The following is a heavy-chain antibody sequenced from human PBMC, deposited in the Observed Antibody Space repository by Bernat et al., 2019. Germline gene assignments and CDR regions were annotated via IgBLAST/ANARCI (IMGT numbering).Heavy chain of an antibody. CDR3: ARAGFGNHFDF. D-gene: IGHD4-23*01. CDR2: INPSGGST. J-gene: IGHJ4*02. CDR1: GYTFTSYF. V-gene: IGHV1-46*01. Sequence: QVQLVQSGAEVKKPGASLKISCKASGYTFTSYFIHWVRQAPGQGPEWMGIINPSGGSTSYAQNFQGRVTMTRDTSTGIVYMELSSLRSKDTAVYYCARAGFGNHFDFWGQGTLVTVSS.